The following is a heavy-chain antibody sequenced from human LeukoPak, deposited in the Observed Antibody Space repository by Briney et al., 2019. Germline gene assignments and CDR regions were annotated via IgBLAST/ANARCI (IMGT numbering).Heavy chain of an antibody. J-gene: IGHJ6*03. Sequence: QPGGSLRLSCAASGFTFSSYSMNWVRQAPGKGLEWVSYISSSSTTYYADSVKGRFTISRDNAKNSLYLQMNSPSADDTAVCYCAKVNGVPPLLYMDVWGKGTTVTVS. CDR3: AKVNGVPPLLYMDV. D-gene: IGHD2-8*01. CDR1: GFTFSSYS. CDR2: ISSSSTT. V-gene: IGHV3-48*01.